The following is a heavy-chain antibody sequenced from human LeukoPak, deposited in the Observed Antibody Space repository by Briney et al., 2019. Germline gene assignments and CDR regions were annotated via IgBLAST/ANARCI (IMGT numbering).Heavy chain of an antibody. CDR2: IRYDGSNK. CDR3: AKDSGHYDSSGYYN. J-gene: IGHJ4*02. CDR1: GFTFSSYG. V-gene: IGHV3-30*02. Sequence: GGSLRLSCAASGFTFSSYGMHWVRQAPGKGLEWVAFIRYDGSNKYYADSVKGRSTISRDNSKNTLYLQMNSLRAEDTAVYYCAKDSGHYDSSGYYNWGQGTLVTVSS. D-gene: IGHD3-22*01.